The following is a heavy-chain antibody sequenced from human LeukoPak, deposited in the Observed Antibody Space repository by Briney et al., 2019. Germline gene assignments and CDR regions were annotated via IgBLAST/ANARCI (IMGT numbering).Heavy chain of an antibody. CDR3: ARRNNYCGDY. J-gene: IGHJ4*02. CDR2: IGPRGSST. Sequence: GGSLRLSCAASGFTFSDYVMSWVRQAPGKGLEWVSVIGPRGSSTIYADSVKGRFTISRDDSKNTLYMQLNSLRVEDTAIYYCARRNNYCGDYWGQGTLVTVSS. D-gene: IGHD4-11*01. CDR1: GFTFSDYV. V-gene: IGHV3-23*01.